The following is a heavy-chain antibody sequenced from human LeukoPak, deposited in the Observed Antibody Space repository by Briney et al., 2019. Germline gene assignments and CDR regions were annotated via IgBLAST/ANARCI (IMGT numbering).Heavy chain of an antibody. CDR2: IYPGDSDT. CDR3: ARQEYCSGGSCYTWFDP. V-gene: IGHV5-51*01. J-gene: IGHJ5*02. Sequence: GQSLKISCKGSGYSFTSQWIGWVRQMPGKGLEWMGIIYPGDSDTRYSPSFQGQVTISADKSISIAYLQWSSLKASDTAMYYCARQEYCSGGSCYTWFDPWGQGTLVTVSS. CDR1: GYSFTSQW. D-gene: IGHD2-15*01.